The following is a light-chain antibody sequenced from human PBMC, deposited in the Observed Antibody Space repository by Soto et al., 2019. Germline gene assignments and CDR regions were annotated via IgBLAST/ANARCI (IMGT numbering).Light chain of an antibody. V-gene: IGKV3-20*01. CDR3: QQFGVTRWA. CDR1: QSVTSSY. J-gene: IGKJ1*01. Sequence: EIVLTQSPGTLSLSPGETATLSCRASQSVTSSYIAWYQQKPGQAPRLLIYGASNRATGIPDRFSGSGSGTDFTLMISRLETEDFAVYYCQQFGVTRWAFGQGTKV. CDR2: GAS.